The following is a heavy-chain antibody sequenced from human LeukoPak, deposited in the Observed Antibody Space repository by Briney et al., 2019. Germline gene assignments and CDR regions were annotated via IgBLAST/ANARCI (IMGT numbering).Heavy chain of an antibody. V-gene: IGHV3-48*03. CDR1: GFTFSSYE. D-gene: IGHD6-13*01. J-gene: IGHJ6*04. Sequence: GGSLRLSCAASGFTFSSYEMNWVRQAPGKGLEWVSYISSSGSTIYYADFVKGQFTISRDNAKNSLYLQMNSLRAEDTAVYYCARDNGAAAGLGGYYYGMDVWGKGTTVTVSS. CDR3: ARDNGAAAGLGGYYYGMDV. CDR2: ISSSGSTI.